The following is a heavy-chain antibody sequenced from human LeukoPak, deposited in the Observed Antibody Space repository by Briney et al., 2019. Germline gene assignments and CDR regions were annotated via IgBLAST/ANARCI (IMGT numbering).Heavy chain of an antibody. V-gene: IGHV3-11*04. CDR2: ISSSGSTI. J-gene: IGHJ3*02. D-gene: IGHD3-22*01. CDR1: GFTFSDYY. CDR3: ARELVVANDAFDI. Sequence: PGGSLRLSCAASGFTFSDYYMSWIRQAPGKGLEWVSYISSSGSTIYYADSVKGRFTISRDNAKNSLYLQMNSLRAEDTAVYYCARELVVANDAFDIWGQGTMVTVSS.